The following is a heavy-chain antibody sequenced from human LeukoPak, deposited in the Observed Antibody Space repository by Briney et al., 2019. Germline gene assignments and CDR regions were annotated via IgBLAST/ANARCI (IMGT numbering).Heavy chain of an antibody. CDR1: GYPIGLDYY. V-gene: IGHV4-38-2*02. CDR3: ARAPSSYESGNGYPNLGWLDP. J-gene: IGHJ5*02. CDR2: FHRGRI. D-gene: IGHD5-24*01. Sequence: SETLSLTCKVSGYPIGLDYYWVWIRQAPGGGLQWIGGFHRGRIQYNSALKSRVTISIDSSKNQFSLRMWPVTAADTAFYFCARAPSSYESGNGYPNLGWLDPWGQGALVTVSS.